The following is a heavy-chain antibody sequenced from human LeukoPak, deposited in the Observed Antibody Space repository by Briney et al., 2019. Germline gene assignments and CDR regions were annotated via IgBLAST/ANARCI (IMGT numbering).Heavy chain of an antibody. D-gene: IGHD3-10*01. CDR3: ARTFYYGSGSYYDSRDAFDI. V-gene: IGHV4-30-2*01. CDR1: GGSISSDGYY. Sequence: SETLSLTCTVSGGSISSDGYYWSWIRQPPGKGLEWIGYIYHSGGTHYNPSLKSRVTISVDTSKNQFSLKLSSVTAADTAVFYCARTFYYGSGSYYDSRDAFDIWGQGTMVTVSS. CDR2: IYHSGGT. J-gene: IGHJ3*02.